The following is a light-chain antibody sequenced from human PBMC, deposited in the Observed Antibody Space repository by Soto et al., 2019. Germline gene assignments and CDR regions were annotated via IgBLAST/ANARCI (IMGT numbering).Light chain of an antibody. J-gene: IGLJ3*02. Sequence: QSALTQPASVTGSPGQSITISCTGTSSGVDYNRVSWYQQYPGTAPKVIISEVSNRPSGVSARFSGTKSGTMASLTISGLQYEDEADYYCSSYTVRRSWVFGGGTQLTVL. CDR2: EVS. CDR1: SSGVDYNR. CDR3: SSYTVRRSWV. V-gene: IGLV2-14*01.